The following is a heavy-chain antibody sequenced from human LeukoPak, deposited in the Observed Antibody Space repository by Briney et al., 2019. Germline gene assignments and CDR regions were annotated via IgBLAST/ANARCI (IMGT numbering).Heavy chain of an antibody. V-gene: IGHV3-23*01. CDR2: IRGSGGGT. CDR1: GFTFSSYA. J-gene: IGHJ4*02. D-gene: IGHD3-10*01. Sequence: GGSLRLSCAASGFTFSSYAMSWVRQAPGKGLEWVSAIRGSGGGTYYADSVKGRFTISRDNSKNTLYLQMNSLRDEDTAVYYCAKGGFGVYYFDHWGQGTLVTVSS. CDR3: AKGGFGVYYFDH.